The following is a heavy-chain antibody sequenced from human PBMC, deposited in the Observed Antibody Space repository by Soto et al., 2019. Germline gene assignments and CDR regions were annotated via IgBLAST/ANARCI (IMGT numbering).Heavy chain of an antibody. V-gene: IGHV3-23*04. CDR3: AKFRAGLGSQTDS. CDR1: GFTFDDYA. CDR2: VGVSGATT. J-gene: IGHJ4*02. D-gene: IGHD3-10*01. Sequence: EVQLVESGGGLVQPGRSLRLSCAASGFTFDDYAMSWVRQAPGKGLEWVSTVGVSGATTYYTDSVKGRFTISRDNSNNTLFLQMHSLRAEDTAIYYCAKFRAGLGSQTDSWGQGTLVTVSS.